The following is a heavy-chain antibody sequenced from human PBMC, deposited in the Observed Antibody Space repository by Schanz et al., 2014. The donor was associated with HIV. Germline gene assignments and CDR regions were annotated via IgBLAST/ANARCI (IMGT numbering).Heavy chain of an antibody. Sequence: QVQLVESGGGVVQPGRSLRLSCAASGFTFSRYAMHWVRQPPGKGLDWVAVISFDGSNKYYADSVKGRFTISRDNSKNTLYLRMNRLRVEDSAVYYCAKVRRLLTRWDWFDPWGQGTLVTVSS. CDR2: ISFDGSNK. D-gene: IGHD6-25*01. CDR1: GFTFSRYA. V-gene: IGHV3-30-3*01. CDR3: AKVRRLLTRWDWFDP. J-gene: IGHJ5*02.